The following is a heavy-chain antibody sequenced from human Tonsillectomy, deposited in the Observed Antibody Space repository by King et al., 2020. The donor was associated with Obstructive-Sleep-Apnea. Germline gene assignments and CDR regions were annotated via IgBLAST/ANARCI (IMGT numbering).Heavy chain of an antibody. J-gene: IGHJ4*02. CDR2: IYSGGRT. D-gene: IGHD5-12*01. CDR1: GFTVSSDY. Sequence: DVQLVESGGGLVQSGGSLRLSCAASGFTVSSDYMSWVRQAPGKGLEWVSVIYSGGRTYYVDSVKGRFTISRDDSKYTMYLQMSSLRVEDTAVYYCARASGYDPLEIDYWGQGTLVTVSS. CDR3: ARASGYDPLEIDY. V-gene: IGHV3-66*01.